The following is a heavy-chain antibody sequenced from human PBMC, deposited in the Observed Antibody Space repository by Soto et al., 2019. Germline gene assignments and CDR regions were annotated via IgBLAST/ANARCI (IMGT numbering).Heavy chain of an antibody. CDR3: ARAWGSGSYSPDYYYYYGMGV. CDR2: IYYSGST. Sequence: SETLSLTCTVSGGSISSYYWSWIRQPPGKGLEWIGYIYYSGSTNYNPSLKSRVTISVDTSKNQFSLKLSSVTAADTAVYYCARAWGSGSYSPDYYYYYGMGVWGQGTTVTVSS. V-gene: IGHV4-59*01. D-gene: IGHD3-10*01. CDR1: GGSISSYY. J-gene: IGHJ6*02.